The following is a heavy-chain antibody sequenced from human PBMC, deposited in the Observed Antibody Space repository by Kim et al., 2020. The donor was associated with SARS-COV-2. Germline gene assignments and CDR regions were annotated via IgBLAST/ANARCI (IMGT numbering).Heavy chain of an antibody. V-gene: IGHV4-59*01. CDR1: GGSISSYY. CDR3: ARARQGSGYDFDY. J-gene: IGHJ4*02. D-gene: IGHD5-12*01. Sequence: SETLSLTCTVSGGSISSYYWSWIRQPPGKGLEWIGYIYYSGSTNYNPSLKSRVTISVDTSKNQFSLKLSSVTAADTAVYYCARARQGSGYDFDYWGQGTLVTVSS. CDR2: IYYSGST.